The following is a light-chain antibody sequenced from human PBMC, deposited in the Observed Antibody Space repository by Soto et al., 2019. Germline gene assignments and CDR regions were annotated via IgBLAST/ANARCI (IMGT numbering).Light chain of an antibody. Sequence: EIVLTQSPATLSLSPGERATLSCRASQSVSTDLAWYQQKPGQAPRLLIYDASNRATGIPARFSGSGSGTDVTLTISSLEPEDFAGYYCQQRSNSITFGQGTRLEIK. J-gene: IGKJ5*01. CDR1: QSVSTD. CDR3: QQRSNSIT. V-gene: IGKV3-11*01. CDR2: DAS.